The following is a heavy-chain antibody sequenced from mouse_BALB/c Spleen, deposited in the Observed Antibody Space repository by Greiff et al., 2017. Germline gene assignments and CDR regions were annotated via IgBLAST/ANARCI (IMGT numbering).Heavy chain of an antibody. D-gene: IGHD2-1*01. V-gene: IGHV1-15*01. CDR2: IDPETGGT. Sequence: QVHLKQSGAELVRPGASVTLSCKASGYTFTDYEMHWVKQTPVHGLEWIGAIDPETGGTAYNQKFKGKATLTADKSSSTAYMELRSLTSEDSAVYYCVIEGGNPFAYWGQGTLVTVSA. CDR1: GYTFTDYE. CDR3: VIEGGNPFAY. J-gene: IGHJ3*01.